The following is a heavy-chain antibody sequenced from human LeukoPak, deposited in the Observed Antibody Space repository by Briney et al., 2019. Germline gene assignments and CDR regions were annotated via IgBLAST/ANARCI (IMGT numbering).Heavy chain of an antibody. CDR3: AKWSYDSSGYYYVHDAFDI. CDR2: IWYDGSNK. D-gene: IGHD3-22*01. CDR1: GFTFSSYG. Sequence: GGSLRLSCAASGFTFSSYGMHWVRQAPGKGLEWVAVIWYDGSNKYYADSVKGRFTISRDNAKNSLYLQMNSLRAEDTAVYYCAKWSYDSSGYYYVHDAFDIWGQGTMVTVSS. J-gene: IGHJ3*02. V-gene: IGHV3-33*06.